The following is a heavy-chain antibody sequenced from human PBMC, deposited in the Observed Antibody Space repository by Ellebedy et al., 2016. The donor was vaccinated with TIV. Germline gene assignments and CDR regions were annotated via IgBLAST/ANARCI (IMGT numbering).Heavy chain of an antibody. CDR3: ARDHVATGRPEAFDY. D-gene: IGHD6-6*01. CDR2: IKYDGSEI. J-gene: IGHJ4*02. Sequence: ESLKISCAASRFSFSGSWMDWVRQAPGRGLEWVANIKYDGSEIYYADSVRGRFTISRDNAKNSLYLQMNSLRVEDTAMYYCARDHVATGRPEAFDYWGQGTLVTVSS. V-gene: IGHV3-7*01. CDR1: RFSFSGSW.